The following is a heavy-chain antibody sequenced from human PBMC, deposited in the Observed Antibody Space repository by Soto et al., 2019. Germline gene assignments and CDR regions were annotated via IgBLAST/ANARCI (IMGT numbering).Heavy chain of an antibody. J-gene: IGHJ6*02. CDR3: ARVRRIAVAGTYYYYYGMDV. D-gene: IGHD6-19*01. Sequence: QVQLVQSGAEVKKPGASVKVSCKASGYTFTSYDINWVRQATGQGLEWMGWMNPNSGNTGYAQKFQGRVTMTRNTSISKAYMELSSLRYEAPAVYYCARVRRIAVAGTYYYYYGMDVWGQGTTVTVSS. CDR2: MNPNSGNT. V-gene: IGHV1-8*01. CDR1: GYTFTSYD.